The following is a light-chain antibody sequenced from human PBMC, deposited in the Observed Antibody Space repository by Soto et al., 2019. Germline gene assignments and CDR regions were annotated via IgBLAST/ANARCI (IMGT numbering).Light chain of an antibody. J-gene: IGKJ2*01. CDR3: QQYNKWPPMYT. CDR2: GAS. CDR1: QSVTSN. V-gene: IGKV3-15*01. Sequence: EIVMTQSPATLSVSPGERATLSCRASQSVTSNLAWYQQKPSQAPRLLIYGASARATGTPARFSGSGSGTEFTLTISSLQSEDFAVYYCQQYNKWPPMYTFGQGTKLEIK.